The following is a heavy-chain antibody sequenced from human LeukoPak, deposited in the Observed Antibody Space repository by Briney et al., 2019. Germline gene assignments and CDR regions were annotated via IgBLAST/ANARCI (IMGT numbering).Heavy chain of an antibody. Sequence: GGSLRLSCAASGFTFSSYSMNWVRQAPGKGLEWVSSISSSSSYIYYADSVKGRFTISRDNAKNSLYLQMNSLRAEDTAVYYCARLERGSWSDAFDIWGQGTMVTVSS. V-gene: IGHV3-21*01. CDR1: GFTFSSYS. J-gene: IGHJ3*02. CDR3: ARLERGSWSDAFDI. CDR2: ISSSSSYI. D-gene: IGHD1-1*01.